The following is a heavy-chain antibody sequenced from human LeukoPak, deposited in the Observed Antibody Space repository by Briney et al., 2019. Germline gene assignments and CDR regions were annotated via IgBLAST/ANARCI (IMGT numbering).Heavy chain of an antibody. CDR2: ISYDGIDK. D-gene: IGHD3-22*01. J-gene: IGHJ4*02. CDR1: GFTFSSYG. Sequence: GRSLRLSCAASGFTFSSYGMHWVRQAPGKGLEWVAFISYDGIDKYYADSVKGRFTISRDNSKNTLYLQMNSLRAEDTAVYYCAKIMGSYYDTSGPFDYWGQGTLVTVSS. V-gene: IGHV3-30*18. CDR3: AKIMGSYYDTSGPFDY.